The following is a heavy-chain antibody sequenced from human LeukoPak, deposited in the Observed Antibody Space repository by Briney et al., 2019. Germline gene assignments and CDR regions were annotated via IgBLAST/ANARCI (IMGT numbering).Heavy chain of an antibody. Sequence: ASVKVSCKASGYALTGYDFHWVRQAPGQGLEWMGWINPNIGDTNYAEKFQGRVTLTRDTSINIAYMELSRLTSDDTAVYYCGRSSGFFYYFDYWGQGTLVIVSS. CDR3: GRSSGFFYYFDY. CDR2: INPNIGDT. D-gene: IGHD3-22*01. J-gene: IGHJ4*02. CDR1: GYALTGYD. V-gene: IGHV1-2*02.